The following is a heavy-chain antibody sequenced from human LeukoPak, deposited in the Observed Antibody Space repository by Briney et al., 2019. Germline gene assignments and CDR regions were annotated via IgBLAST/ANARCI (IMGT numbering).Heavy chain of an antibody. Sequence: SETLSLTCAVSGYSISTGRYWGWIRQPPGKGLEWIGSVYHSGTTYYNPSLKSRLTISVDTSNNQFSLNLRSVTAADTAVYYCARRLSTAGIDFWGRGTLVTVSS. CDR2: VYHSGTT. CDR1: GYSISTGRY. V-gene: IGHV4-38-2*01. CDR3: ARRLSTAGIDF. D-gene: IGHD2-2*01. J-gene: IGHJ4*02.